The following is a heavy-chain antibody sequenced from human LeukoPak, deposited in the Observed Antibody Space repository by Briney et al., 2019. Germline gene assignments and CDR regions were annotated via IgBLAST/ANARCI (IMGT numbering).Heavy chain of an antibody. Sequence: GGSLRLSCAASGFTFSTYGMSWVRQAPGKGLEWVSGISSSGGSTSYADSVKGHFTVSRDNSKNTLYLQMNTLRAEDTALYYCAKNPLRAAPAFFDYWGRGTLVTVSS. CDR3: AKNPLRAAPAFFDY. D-gene: IGHD2-15*01. J-gene: IGHJ4*02. V-gene: IGHV3-23*01. CDR2: ISSSGGST. CDR1: GFTFSTYG.